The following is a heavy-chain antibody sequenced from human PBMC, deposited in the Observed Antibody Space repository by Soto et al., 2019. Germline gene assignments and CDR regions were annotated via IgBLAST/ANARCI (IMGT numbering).Heavy chain of an antibody. D-gene: IGHD3-10*01. J-gene: IGHJ5*02. CDR3: ARGNYGFGESENNWFDP. CDR1: GYTFTSYA. Sequence: ASVKVSCKASGYTFTSYAMNWVRQAPGQGLEWMGWINTNTGNPTYAQGFTGRFVFSLDTSVSTAYLQICSLKAEDTAVYYCARGNYGFGESENNWFDPWGQGTLVTVSS. CDR2: INTNTGNP. V-gene: IGHV7-4-1*01.